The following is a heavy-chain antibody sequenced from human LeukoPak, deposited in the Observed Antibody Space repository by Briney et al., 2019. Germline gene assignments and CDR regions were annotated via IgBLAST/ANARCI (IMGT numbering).Heavy chain of an antibody. CDR1: GDSISIYY. Sequence: PSETLSLTCSVSGDSISIYYWSWIRQPPGKGLQWIGYINYSGSTNYNPSLKSRVTISVDTSKNQFSLKLSSVTAADTAVYYCARDRAGFDPWGQGTLVTVSS. CDR3: ARDRAGFDP. J-gene: IGHJ5*02. V-gene: IGHV4-59*01. CDR2: INYSGST.